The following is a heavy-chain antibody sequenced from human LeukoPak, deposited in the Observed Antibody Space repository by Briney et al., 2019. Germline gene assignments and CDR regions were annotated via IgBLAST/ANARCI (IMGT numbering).Heavy chain of an antibody. CDR1: GFTVSSNY. J-gene: IGHJ6*02. Sequence: PGGSLRLSCAASGFTVSSNYMSWVRQAPGKGLEWVSVIYSGGSTYYADSVKGRCTISRDNSKNTLYLQMNSLRAEDTAVYYCAIAPPDYDILTGYYWPYGMDVWGQGTTVTVSS. V-gene: IGHV3-66*01. CDR2: IYSGGST. D-gene: IGHD3-9*01. CDR3: AIAPPDYDILTGYYWPYGMDV.